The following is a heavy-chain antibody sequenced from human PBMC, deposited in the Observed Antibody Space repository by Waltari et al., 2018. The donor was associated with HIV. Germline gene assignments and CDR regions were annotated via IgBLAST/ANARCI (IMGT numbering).Heavy chain of an antibody. CDR3: ARAGDSNFGYWCFNL. CDR2: IKSGGST. Sequence: EVQLVESGGGLIQPGGSLRLSCAASGFTVSSNYMSWVRQAPGKGLEWVSGIKSGGSTYYADSVKGRFTISRDNSKNTVFLQMNSLRADDTAVYYCARAGDSNFGYWCFNLWGRGTLLTVSS. CDR1: GFTVSSNY. D-gene: IGHD4-4*01. V-gene: IGHV3-53*01. J-gene: IGHJ2*01.